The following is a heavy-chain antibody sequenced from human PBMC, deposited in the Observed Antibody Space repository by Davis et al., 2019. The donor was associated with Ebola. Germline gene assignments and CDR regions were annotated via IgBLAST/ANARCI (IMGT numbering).Heavy chain of an antibody. V-gene: IGHV3-66*01. J-gene: IGHJ6*02. CDR2: IYSGGST. D-gene: IGHD3-3*01. Sequence: GESLKISCAASGFTVSSNYMSWVRQAPGKGLEWVSVIYSGGSTYYADSVKGRFTISRDNSKNTLYLQMNSLRAEDTAVYYCAKGFGVVIGYYYYDMDVWGQGTTVTVSS. CDR3: AKGFGVVIGYYYYDMDV. CDR1: GFTVSSNY.